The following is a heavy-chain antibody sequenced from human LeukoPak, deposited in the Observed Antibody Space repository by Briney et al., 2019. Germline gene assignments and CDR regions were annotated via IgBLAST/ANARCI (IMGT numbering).Heavy chain of an antibody. V-gene: IGHV3-48*04. J-gene: IGHJ4*02. CDR2: ISFSVNTK. Sequence: GGSLRLSCAASGFTFSDYSMNWVRQAPGKGLEWVSYISFSVNTKYYGDSVKGRFTISRDNAKDSLYLHMDSLRAEDTAVYYCARGAYSSGWAYFDHWGQGTLVTVSS. CDR3: ARGAYSSGWAYFDH. CDR1: GFTFSDYS. D-gene: IGHD6-19*01.